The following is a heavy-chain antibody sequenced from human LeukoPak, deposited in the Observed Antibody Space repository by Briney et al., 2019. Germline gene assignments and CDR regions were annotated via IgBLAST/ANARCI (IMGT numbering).Heavy chain of an antibody. V-gene: IGHV1-2*02. CDR1: GYTFTGYY. D-gene: IGHD3-10*01. CDR3: ARVRPGWFGELYYFDY. CDR2: INPNSGGT. Sequence: EASVKVSCKASGYTFTGYYMHWVRQAPGQGLEWMGWINPNSGGTNYAQKFQGRVTMTRDTSISTAYMELSRLRSDDTAVYYCARVRPGWFGELYYFDYWGQGTLVTVSS. J-gene: IGHJ4*02.